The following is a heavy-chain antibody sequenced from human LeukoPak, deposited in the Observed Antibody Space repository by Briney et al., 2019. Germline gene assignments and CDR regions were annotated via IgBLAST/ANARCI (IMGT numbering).Heavy chain of an antibody. J-gene: IGHJ4*02. V-gene: IGHV3-74*01. Sequence: GGSLRLSCAASGVTFSRYWMHWVRQAPGKGLVWVSRIKNDGSSTTYADSVKGRFTISRDNAKNTLYLQMNSLRAEDTAVYYCARGEENYDYVWGSYRYTSLLDYWGQGTLVTVSS. D-gene: IGHD3-16*02. CDR3: ARGEENYDYVWGSYRYTSLLDY. CDR1: GVTFSRYW. CDR2: IKNDGSST.